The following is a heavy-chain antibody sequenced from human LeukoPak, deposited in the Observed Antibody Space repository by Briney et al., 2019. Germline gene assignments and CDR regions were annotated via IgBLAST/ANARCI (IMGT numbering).Heavy chain of an antibody. V-gene: IGHV4-31*03. CDR3: ARVVVVTASPFVDYGMDV. D-gene: IGHD2-21*02. CDR1: GGSISSGGYY. J-gene: IGHJ6*02. CDR2: IYYSGST. Sequence: SETLSLTCTVSGGSISSGGYYWSWIRQHPGKGLEWIGYIYYSGSTYYNPSLKCRVTISVDTSKNQFSLKLSSVTAADTAVYYCARVVVVTASPFVDYGMDVWGQGTTVTVSS.